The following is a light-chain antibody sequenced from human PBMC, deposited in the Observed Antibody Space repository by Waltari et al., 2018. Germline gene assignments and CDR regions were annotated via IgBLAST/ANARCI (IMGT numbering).Light chain of an antibody. J-gene: IGLJ3*02. Sequence: QTVVTQAPSFSVSPGGTVTLTCGLSSGSVSTTHSPSWYQQTPGQAPRTLIYITNTRSSGVPDRFSGSILGNKAALTITGAQADDEADYYCVLYMGLGISVFGGGTKLTVL. CDR1: SGSVSTTHS. CDR3: VLYMGLGISV. CDR2: ITN. V-gene: IGLV8-61*01.